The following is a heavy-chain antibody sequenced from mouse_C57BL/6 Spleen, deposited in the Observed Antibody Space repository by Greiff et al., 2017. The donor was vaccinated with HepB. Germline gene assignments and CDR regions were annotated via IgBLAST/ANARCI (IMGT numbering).Heavy chain of an antibody. Sequence: EVKLVESEGGLVQPGSSMKLSCTASGFTFSDYYMAWVRQVPEKGLEWVANINYDGSSTYYLDSLKSRFIISRDNAKNILYLQMSSLKSEDTATYYCARGDDGYYGGAMDYWGQGTSVTVSS. CDR1: GFTFSDYY. V-gene: IGHV5-16*01. CDR2: INYDGSST. CDR3: ARGDDGYYGGAMDY. J-gene: IGHJ4*01. D-gene: IGHD2-3*01.